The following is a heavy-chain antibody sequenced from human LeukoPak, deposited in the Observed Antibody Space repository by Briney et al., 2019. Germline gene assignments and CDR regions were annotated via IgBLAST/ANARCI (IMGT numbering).Heavy chain of an antibody. CDR1: GYTFTGYY. CDR3: ARDLRRPASLWRFDP. V-gene: IGHV1-2*02. D-gene: IGHD1-1*01. Sequence: GASVKVSCKASGYTFTGYYMHWVRQAPGQGLEWMGWINPNSGVTNSAQKFQGRVIMTRDTSISTAYIELSRLRSDDTAVYHCARDLRRPASLWRFDPWGQGTLVTVSS. CDR2: INPNSGVT. J-gene: IGHJ5*02.